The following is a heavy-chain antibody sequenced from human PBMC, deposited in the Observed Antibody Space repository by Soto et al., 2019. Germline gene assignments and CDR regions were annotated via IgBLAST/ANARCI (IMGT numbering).Heavy chain of an antibody. V-gene: IGHV3-21*01. Sequence: LRLSFAASGFTFRSFTMNWVRQAPGKGLEWVSTISSNSAYIYYTDALRGRFTISRDNAKNSLHLQMNSLRAEDTAVYYCTRDASRDSSARGWFDPWGPGTLVTVSS. D-gene: IGHD6-13*01. CDR1: GFTFRSFT. J-gene: IGHJ5*02. CDR2: ISSNSAYI. CDR3: TRDASRDSSARGWFDP.